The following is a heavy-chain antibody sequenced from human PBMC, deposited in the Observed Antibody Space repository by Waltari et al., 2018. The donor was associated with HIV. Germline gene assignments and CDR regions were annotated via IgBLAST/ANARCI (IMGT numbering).Heavy chain of an antibody. Sequence: EVQLLESGGGLVRPGGSLRLSCAASGFTFTTYAMTWVRQAPGKGLGWVSAISGGGDSTYYADSVKGRFTISRDNSKNTLYLQMNSLRAEDTAVYFCAKLASGWYGYWGQGTLVTVSS. V-gene: IGHV3-23*01. CDR2: ISGGGDST. CDR3: AKLASGWYGY. J-gene: IGHJ4*02. D-gene: IGHD6-19*01. CDR1: GFTFTTYA.